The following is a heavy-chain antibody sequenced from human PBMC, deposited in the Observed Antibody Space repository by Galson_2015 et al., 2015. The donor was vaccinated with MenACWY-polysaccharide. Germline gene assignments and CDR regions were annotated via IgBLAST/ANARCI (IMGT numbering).Heavy chain of an antibody. D-gene: IGHD3-22*01. CDR1: GFTFGSYA. CDR3: ARGPYYSDPSGSLKYFHY. V-gene: IGHV3-30*04. Sequence: LRLSCAASGFTFGSYAMHWVRQAPGKGLEWVALISYDGSDKYYADSVKGRFTISRDNSKNTLYLQMNSLRAEDTAVYYCARGPYYSDPSGSLKYFHYWGQGTLVTVSS. J-gene: IGHJ1*01. CDR2: ISYDGSDK.